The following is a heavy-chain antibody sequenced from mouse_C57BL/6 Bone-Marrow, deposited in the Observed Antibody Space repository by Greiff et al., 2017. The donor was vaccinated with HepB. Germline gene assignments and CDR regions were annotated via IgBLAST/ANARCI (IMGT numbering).Heavy chain of an antibody. CDR1: GFTFSSFG. Sequence: EVQVVESGGGLVQPGGSRKLSCAASGFTFSSFGMHWVRQAPEQGLEWVAYISSCSSTIYYAATVKGRFTISRDNPKNTLFLQMPSLKSESTAMYDCSAMIRAWYFDVWGAGTTVTVSS. CDR3: SAMIRAWYFDV. V-gene: IGHV5-17*02. D-gene: IGHD2-4*01. CDR2: ISSCSSTI. J-gene: IGHJ1*01.